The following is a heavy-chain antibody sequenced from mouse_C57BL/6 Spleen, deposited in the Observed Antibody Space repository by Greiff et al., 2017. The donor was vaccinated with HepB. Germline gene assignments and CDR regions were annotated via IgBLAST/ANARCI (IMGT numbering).Heavy chain of an antibody. CDR1: GYTFTSYW. J-gene: IGHJ2*01. V-gene: IGHV1-64*01. Sequence: QVQLQQPGAELVKPGASVKLSCKASGYTFTSYWMHWVKQRPGQGLEWIGMIPPNSGSTNYNEKFKIKATLTVDKSASTAYMQLSSRTSEDSAVYYCARGGFDYWGQGTTLTVSS. CDR3: ARGGFDY. CDR2: IPPNSGST.